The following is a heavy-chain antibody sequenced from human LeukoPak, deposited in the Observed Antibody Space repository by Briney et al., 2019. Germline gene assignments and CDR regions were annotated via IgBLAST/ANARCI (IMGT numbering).Heavy chain of an antibody. CDR1: GFTFSSYG. V-gene: IGHV3-30*02. CDR3: AKDWGQVPASISGR. Sequence: GGSLSLSYSASGFTFSSYGIHWVRRAPGKGLEWGAFIRSDGSEKYYADFVKGRFTVSRDTSRNTLYLQMNRLRIEDTAIYYCAKDWGQVPASISGRWGQGTLVTVSS. D-gene: IGHD2-2*01. CDR2: IRSDGSEK. J-gene: IGHJ1*01.